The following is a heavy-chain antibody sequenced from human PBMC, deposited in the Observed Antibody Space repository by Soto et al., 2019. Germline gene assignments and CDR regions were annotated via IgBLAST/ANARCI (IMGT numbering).Heavy chain of an antibody. Sequence: LSLTCTVSGGSVSSGSYYWSWIRQPPGKGLEWIGYIYYSGSTNYNPSLKSRVTISVDTSKNQFSLKLSSVTAADTAVYYCARGGVVPAAIRFDYWGQGTLVTVSS. D-gene: IGHD2-2*02. CDR2: IYYSGST. CDR3: ARGGVVPAAIRFDY. J-gene: IGHJ4*02. V-gene: IGHV4-61*01. CDR1: GGSVSSGSYY.